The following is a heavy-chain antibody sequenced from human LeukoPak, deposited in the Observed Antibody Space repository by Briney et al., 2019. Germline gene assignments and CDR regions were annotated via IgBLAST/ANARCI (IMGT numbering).Heavy chain of an antibody. CDR3: ARVIGRLEMATDY. Sequence: PSETLSLTCTVSGGSISGGDYYWSWIRQPPGKGLEWIGYIYHSGSTYYNPSLKSRVTISVDTSKNQFSLKLSSVTAADTAVCYCARVIGRLEMATDYWGQGTLVTVSS. CDR2: IYHSGST. CDR1: GGSISGGDYY. J-gene: IGHJ4*02. V-gene: IGHV4-30-4*01. D-gene: IGHD5-24*01.